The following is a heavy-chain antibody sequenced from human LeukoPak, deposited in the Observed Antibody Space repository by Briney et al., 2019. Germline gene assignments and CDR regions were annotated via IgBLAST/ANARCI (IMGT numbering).Heavy chain of an antibody. Sequence: PGGSLRLSCAASGFMFRSYAMSWVRQAPGRGLEWVSVIGGSGGRTYYADSVKGRLTISRDNSKNTLYLQMNSLRVEDTAVYYCAKDLCSTITYGGCGFDYWGQGALVTVSS. CDR1: GFMFRSYA. V-gene: IGHV3-23*01. CDR2: IGGSGGRT. CDR3: AKDLCSTITYGGCGFDY. D-gene: IGHD2-2*01. J-gene: IGHJ4*02.